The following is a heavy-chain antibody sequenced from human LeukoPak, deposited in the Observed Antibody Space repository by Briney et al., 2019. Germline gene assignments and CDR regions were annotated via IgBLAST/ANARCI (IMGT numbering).Heavy chain of an antibody. Sequence: GGSLRLSCAASGFTFSSYAMSWVRQAPGKGLQWVSASGSSGATLYAGSVKGRFTISRDNSRNTLYLQMNSLRAEDTAVYYCAKDRSSSWYGQDYWGQGTLVTVSS. CDR2: SGSSGAT. CDR3: AKDRSSSWYGQDY. D-gene: IGHD6-13*01. V-gene: IGHV3-23*01. J-gene: IGHJ4*02. CDR1: GFTFSSYA.